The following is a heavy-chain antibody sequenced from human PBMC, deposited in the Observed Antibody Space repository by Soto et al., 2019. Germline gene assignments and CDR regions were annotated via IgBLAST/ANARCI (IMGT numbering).Heavy chain of an antibody. Sequence: GSLRLSCAASGFKFSNYAMSWVRQAPGKGLEWVSLISATGGGTYYADSVKGRFTIARDNSHNTLYLQVHSLTAEDTAVHYCAKGRRGGGNSAFYFDFWGQGAQVTVSS. D-gene: IGHD3-10*01. CDR1: GFKFSNYA. CDR2: ISATGGGT. V-gene: IGHV3-23*01. CDR3: AKGRRGGGNSAFYFDF. J-gene: IGHJ4*02.